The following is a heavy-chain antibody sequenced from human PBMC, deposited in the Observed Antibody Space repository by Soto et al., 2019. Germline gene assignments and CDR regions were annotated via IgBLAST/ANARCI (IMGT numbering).Heavy chain of an antibody. D-gene: IGHD3-9*01. Sequence: ASVKVSCKASGYTLTTYYMNWVRQAPGQGLEWMGMINPSGGSTHYAQRFQGRVTMTRDTSTSTVYMELSSLRSEDTAVYYCAREEDAGYFATSSNTLDIWGQGTMVTVSS. CDR3: AREEDAGYFATSSNTLDI. CDR1: GYTLTTYY. J-gene: IGHJ3*02. V-gene: IGHV1-46*01. CDR2: INPSGGST.